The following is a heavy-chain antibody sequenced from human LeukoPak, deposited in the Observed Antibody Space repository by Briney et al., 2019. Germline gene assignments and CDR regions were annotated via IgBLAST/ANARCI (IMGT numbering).Heavy chain of an antibody. V-gene: IGHV1-2*02. CDR3: ARDGVRCWSPNQFDS. D-gene: IGHD3-16*01. CDR1: GYTFTGYY. CDR2: INPNSGDT. J-gene: IGHJ4*02. Sequence: ASVKVSCKASGYTFTGYYLHWVRQAPRQGLEWMGWINPNSGDTNFAQKLQGRVSMTRDTSISTAYMDLSSLTSDDTAVYYCARDGVRCWSPNQFDSWGPGTLVTVST.